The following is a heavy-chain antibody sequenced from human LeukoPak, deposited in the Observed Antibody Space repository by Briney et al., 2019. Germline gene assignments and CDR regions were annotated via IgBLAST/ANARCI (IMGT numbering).Heavy chain of an antibody. CDR1: GFTFSSYE. Sequence: PGGSLRLSCAASGFTFSSYEMNWVRQAPGKGLEWVSYISSSGSTIYYADSVKGRFTISRDNAKNSLYLQMNSLRAEDTAVYYCGRVLSDTAMVTVAYWGQGTLVTVSS. J-gene: IGHJ4*02. V-gene: IGHV3-48*03. CDR3: GRVLSDTAMVTVAY. D-gene: IGHD5-18*01. CDR2: ISSSGSTI.